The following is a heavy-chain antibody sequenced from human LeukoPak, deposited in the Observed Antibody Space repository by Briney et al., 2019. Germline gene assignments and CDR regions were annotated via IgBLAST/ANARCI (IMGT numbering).Heavy chain of an antibody. CDR1: GFSFSAYS. D-gene: IGHD6-13*01. V-gene: IGHV3-30*18. CDR3: AKDVGRSSSWLDY. J-gene: IGHJ4*02. CDR2: ISYDGSNK. Sequence: GGSLRLSCAASGFSFSAYSMNWVRQAPGKGLEWVAVISYDGSNKYYADSVKGRFTISKDNSQKTLYLQMNSLRAEDTAVYYCAKDVGRSSSWLDYWGQGTLVTVSS.